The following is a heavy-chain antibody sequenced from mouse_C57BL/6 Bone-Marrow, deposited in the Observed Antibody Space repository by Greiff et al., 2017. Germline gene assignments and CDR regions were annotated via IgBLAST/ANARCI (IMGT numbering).Heavy chain of an antibody. D-gene: IGHD1-1*01. J-gene: IGHJ3*01. CDR1: GYTFTSYG. CDR3: ARSEYYGSNFAY. Sequence: QVQLQQSGAELVRPGASVKLSCKASGYTFTSYGISWVKQRTGQGLEWIGEIYPRSGNTYYNEKFKGKATLTADKSSSTAYMELRSLTSEDSAVYFCARSEYYGSNFAYWGQGTLVTVSA. CDR2: IYPRSGNT. V-gene: IGHV1-81*01.